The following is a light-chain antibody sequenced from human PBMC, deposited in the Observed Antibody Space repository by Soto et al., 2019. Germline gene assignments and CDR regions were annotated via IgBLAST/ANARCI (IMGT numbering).Light chain of an antibody. Sequence: EVVLTQSPGTLSLSPGERATLSCRASQIVNSNYLAWYQQKSGQAPRLLIFGASYRATGIPDRFSGSGSGTDFTLTISGLEPEDFALYYCQQYNDWVTFGGGTKVEIK. CDR2: GAS. CDR3: QQYNDWVT. V-gene: IGKV3-20*01. J-gene: IGKJ4*01. CDR1: QIVNSNY.